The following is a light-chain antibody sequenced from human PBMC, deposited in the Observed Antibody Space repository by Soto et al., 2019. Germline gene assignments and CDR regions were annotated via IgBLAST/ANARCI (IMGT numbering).Light chain of an antibody. Sequence: SALTQPPSASGSPGQSVTISCTGTSSDIGGHNYVSWYQHHPGKAPKLIIYEVTKRPSGVPDRFSGSKSGNTASLTVSGLQTEDEADYYCSSYEGHNNYVLATETKVTVL. J-gene: IGLJ1*01. CDR3: SSYEGHNNYV. CDR2: EVT. CDR1: SSDIGGHNY. V-gene: IGLV2-8*01.